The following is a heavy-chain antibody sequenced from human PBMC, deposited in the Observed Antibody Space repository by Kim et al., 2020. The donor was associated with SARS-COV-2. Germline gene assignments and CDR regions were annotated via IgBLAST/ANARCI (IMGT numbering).Heavy chain of an antibody. V-gene: IGHV4-59*01. Sequence: SETLSLTCTVSGGSIITYYWSWIRQPPGKGLEWIGYINFSGSTNYNPSLKSRVTISVDTSKNQFSLKVSSVTAADTAVYYCARGGRGHSYGHDFWGQGNLVTVSA. CDR2: INFSGST. J-gene: IGHJ4*02. CDR1: GGSIITYY. D-gene: IGHD5-18*01. CDR3: ARGGRGHSYGHDF.